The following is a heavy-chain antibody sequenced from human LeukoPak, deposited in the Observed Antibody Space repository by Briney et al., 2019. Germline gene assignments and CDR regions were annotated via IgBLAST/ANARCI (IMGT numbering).Heavy chain of an antibody. CDR3: ARNHGDYYGSGSYYPPLYY. Sequence: EASVKVSCKASGGTFSSYAISWVRQAPGQGLEWMGRIIPILGIANYAQKFQGRVTITADKSTSTAYMELSSLRSEDTAVYYCARNHGDYYGSGSYYPPLYYWGQGTLVTVSS. D-gene: IGHD3-10*01. CDR1: GGTFSSYA. V-gene: IGHV1-69*04. CDR2: IIPILGIA. J-gene: IGHJ4*02.